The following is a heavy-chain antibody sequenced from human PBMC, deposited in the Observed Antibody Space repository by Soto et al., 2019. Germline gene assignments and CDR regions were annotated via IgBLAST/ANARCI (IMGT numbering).Heavy chain of an antibody. V-gene: IGHV1-8*01. J-gene: IGHJ4*02. CDR1: GYTFTEND. CDR2: MNPNSGNT. Sequence: QVQLVQSGAEVKRPGASVKVSCKASGYTFTENDINWVRQATGQGLEWMGWMNPNSGNTGYAQKFQGRVTMSRDQSITTAYMELSSLRSEDTAVYFCVRAPLDYYSADYFDNWGQGTLVTVSS. D-gene: IGHD2-21*01. CDR3: VRAPLDYYSADYFDN.